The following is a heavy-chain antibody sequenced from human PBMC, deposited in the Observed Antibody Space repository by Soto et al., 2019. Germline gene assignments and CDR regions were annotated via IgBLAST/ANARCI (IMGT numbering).Heavy chain of an antibody. J-gene: IGHJ5*02. V-gene: IGHV4-30-4*01. CDR1: GVFISSADYY. CDR2: IHDSGNS. D-gene: IGHD3-10*01. CDR3: ARSVRPLSWFDP. Sequence: SETLSLTCIVSGVFISSADYYWSWIRQPPGKGLEWIGYIHDSGNSNYNPSLKSRVAISVDTSKNQFSLNLSSVRVEDTAVYYCARSVRPLSWFDPWGQGTRVTVSS.